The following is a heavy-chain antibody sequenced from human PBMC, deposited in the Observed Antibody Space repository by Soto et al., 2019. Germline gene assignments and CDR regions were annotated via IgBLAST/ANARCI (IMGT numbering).Heavy chain of an antibody. CDR1: GFTFRSYE. CDR3: ARSGYYDRSGYPYYYYGMDV. CDR2: IPSSGSPI. J-gene: IGHJ6*02. D-gene: IGHD3-22*01. Sequence: GGSLRLSCAASGFTFRSYEMNWVRQAPGKGLEWVSYIPSSGSPIYYADSVKGRFTISRDNAKNSLHLQMNSLRGEDTAVYYCARSGYYDRSGYPYYYYGMDVWRQGTTVTVSS. V-gene: IGHV3-48*03.